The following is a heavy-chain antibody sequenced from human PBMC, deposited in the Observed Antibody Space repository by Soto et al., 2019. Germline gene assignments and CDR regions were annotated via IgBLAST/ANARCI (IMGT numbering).Heavy chain of an antibody. J-gene: IGHJ6*02. CDR3: ARPVPAAGYYYGMDV. V-gene: IGHV1-69*12. D-gene: IGHD2-2*01. CDR2: IIPIFGTA. Sequence: QVQLVQSGAEVKKPGSSVKVSCKASGGTFSSYAISWVRQAPGQGLEWMGGIIPIFGTANYAQKFQGRVTIPADESTCTAYLELSSLRSEDTAVYYCARPVPAAGYYYGMDVRGPGTTVTVSS. CDR1: GGTFSSYA.